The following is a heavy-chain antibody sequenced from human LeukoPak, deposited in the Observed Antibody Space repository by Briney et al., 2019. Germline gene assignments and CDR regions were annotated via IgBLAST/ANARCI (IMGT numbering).Heavy chain of an antibody. CDR1: GYTFTSYG. D-gene: IGHD2-2*01. CDR3: ARDCSSTSCYYYYYYGMDV. V-gene: IGHV1-18*01. CDR2: ISAYNGNT. Sequence: GASVKVSCKASGYTFTSYGISWVRQAPGQGLEWMGWISAYNGNTNHAQKLQGRVTMTTDTSTSTAYMELRSLRSDDTAVYYCARDCSSTSCYYYYYYGMDVWGQGTTVTVSS. J-gene: IGHJ6*02.